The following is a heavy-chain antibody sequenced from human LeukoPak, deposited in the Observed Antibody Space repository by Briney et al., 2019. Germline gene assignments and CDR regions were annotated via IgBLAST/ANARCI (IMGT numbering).Heavy chain of an antibody. CDR1: GGSFSGYY. Sequence: SETLSLTCAVYGGSFSGYYWNWIRQPPGKGLEWIGEINHSGSTNYNPSLKSRVTIAVDTSKNQFSLKLSSVTAADTAVYYCARGDRQQLVLTAYNGMDDWGQGTTVIVS. D-gene: IGHD6-13*01. V-gene: IGHV4-34*01. CDR3: ARGDRQQLVLTAYNGMDD. J-gene: IGHJ6*02. CDR2: INHSGST.